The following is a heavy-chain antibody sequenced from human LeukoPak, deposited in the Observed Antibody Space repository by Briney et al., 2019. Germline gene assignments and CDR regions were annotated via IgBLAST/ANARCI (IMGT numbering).Heavy chain of an antibody. J-gene: IGHJ3*02. CDR3: ARDRSGYGYGPGAFDI. CDR2: ISAYNGNT. CDR1: GYTFTSYG. V-gene: IGHV1-18*01. Sequence: GASVKVSCKASGYTFTSYGISWVRQAPGQGVEWMGWISAYNGNTNYAQKLQGRVTMTTDTSTSTAYMELRSLRSDDTAVYYCARDRSGYGYGPGAFDIWGQGTMVTVSS. D-gene: IGHD5-18*01.